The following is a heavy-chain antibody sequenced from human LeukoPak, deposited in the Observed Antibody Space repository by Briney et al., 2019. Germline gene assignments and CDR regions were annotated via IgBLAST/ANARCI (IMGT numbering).Heavy chain of an antibody. D-gene: IGHD5-18*01. CDR2: IKQDGSEK. J-gene: IGHJ4*02. CDR1: GFTFSGDL. V-gene: IGHV3-7*01. CDR3: AQNQWIQLWFAY. Sequence: AGSLSFLRAAPGFTFSGDLVSPADQPPRKRLKSLANIKQDGSEKYYVDSVKGRFTISRNNAKNSLYLQMNSLRAEDTAVYYCAQNQWIQLWFAYWGQGTLVTVSS.